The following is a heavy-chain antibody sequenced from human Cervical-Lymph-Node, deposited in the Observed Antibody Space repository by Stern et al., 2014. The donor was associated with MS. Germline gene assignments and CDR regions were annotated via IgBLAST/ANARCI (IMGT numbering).Heavy chain of an antibody. CDR1: GYVFTAYD. J-gene: IGHJ4*02. D-gene: IGHD6-13*01. CDR2: MNPNSGNT. V-gene: IGHV1-8*02. Sequence: VQLVESGAEVKKPGASVKVSCETSGYVFTAYDINWVRQAPGQGLEWMGWMNPNSGNTGYAQQFQGRVPMARDPSITPTFKEMSSLKTENPAVYFCAAQLGPDVWGQGTRVTVSS. CDR3: AAQLGPDV.